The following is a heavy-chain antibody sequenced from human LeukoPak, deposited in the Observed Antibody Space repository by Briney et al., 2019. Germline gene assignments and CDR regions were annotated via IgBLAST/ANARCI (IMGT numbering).Heavy chain of an antibody. CDR3: ARHIHIKHYYDSSGYYYYYYYMDV. Sequence: GESLKISCKGSGYSFTSYWIGWVRQMPGKGLEWMGIIYPGDSDTRYSPSFQGQLTISADKSISTAYLQWSSLKASDTAMYYCARHIHIKHYYDSSGYYYYYYYMDVWGKGTTVTVSS. J-gene: IGHJ6*03. V-gene: IGHV5-51*01. D-gene: IGHD3-22*01. CDR1: GYSFTSYW. CDR2: IYPGDSDT.